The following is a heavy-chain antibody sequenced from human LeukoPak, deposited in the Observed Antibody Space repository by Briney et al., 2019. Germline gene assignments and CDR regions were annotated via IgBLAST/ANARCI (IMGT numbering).Heavy chain of an antibody. J-gene: IGHJ5*02. CDR1: GGSFSGYY. V-gene: IGHV4-34*01. D-gene: IGHD4-17*01. CDR3: ARVVSTRRKLRVQRYNWFDP. Sequence: PSETLSLTCAVYGGSFSGYYWSWIRQPPGKGPEWIGEINHSGSTNYNPSLKSRVTISVDTSKNQFSLKLSSVTAADTAVYYCARVVSTRRKLRVQRYNWFDPWGQGTLVTVSS. CDR2: INHSGST.